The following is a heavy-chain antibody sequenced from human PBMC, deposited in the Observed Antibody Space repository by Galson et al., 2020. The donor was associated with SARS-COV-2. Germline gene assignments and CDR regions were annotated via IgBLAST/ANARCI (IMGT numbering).Heavy chain of an antibody. Sequence: SETLSLTFAVPGTSISSGPYSWNWIRHPPGKGLEWIGYISHSGDTDYNPSLNSRVTISGDRSKNQFSLRLSSLTAADTAVYDCAKLHYGEYAPEAFDIWGPGTRVTVAS. CDR2: ISHSGDT. J-gene: IGHJ3*02. CDR3: AKLHYGEYAPEAFDI. D-gene: IGHD4-17*01. V-gene: IGHV4-30-2*01. CDR1: GTSISSGPYS.